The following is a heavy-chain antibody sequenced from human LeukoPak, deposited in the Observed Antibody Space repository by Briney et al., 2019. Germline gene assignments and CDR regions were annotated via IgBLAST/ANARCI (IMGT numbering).Heavy chain of an antibody. Sequence: PSETLSLTCTVSGGSISSYYWSWIRQPPGKGLEWIGYIYYSGSTNYNPSLKSRVTISVDTSKNQFSLKLSSVTAADTAVYYCARVAEYCTNGVCYTFFDYWGQGTLVTVSS. CDR3: ARVAEYCTNGVCYTFFDY. J-gene: IGHJ4*02. CDR2: IYYSGST. CDR1: GGSISSYY. D-gene: IGHD2-8*01. V-gene: IGHV4-59*01.